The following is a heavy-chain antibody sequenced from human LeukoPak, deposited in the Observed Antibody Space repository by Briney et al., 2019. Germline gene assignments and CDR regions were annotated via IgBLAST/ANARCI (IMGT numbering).Heavy chain of an antibody. CDR3: ARPGEGSGYSSSRIDY. CDR2: IHYSGTT. CDR1: GGSLSRSSYY. D-gene: IGHD6-13*01. Sequence: PSETLSLTCTVSGGSLSRSSYYWGWIRQPPGKGLEWIGSIHYSGTTYYNPSLKSRVTISVDTSKNQFSLKLSSVTAADTAVYYCARPGEGSGYSSSRIDYWGQGTLVTVSS. V-gene: IGHV4-39*01. J-gene: IGHJ4*02.